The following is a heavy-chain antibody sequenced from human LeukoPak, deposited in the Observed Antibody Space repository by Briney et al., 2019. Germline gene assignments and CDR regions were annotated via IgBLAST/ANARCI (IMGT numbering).Heavy chain of an antibody. CDR3: ARGGTYGSYGMDV. D-gene: IGHD4-17*01. CDR2: IYYSGTT. V-gene: IGHV4-59*12. J-gene: IGHJ6*02. Sequence: SETLSLTCTVSNSSIISYYWSWIRQPPGKGLEWIGYIYYSGTTNYNPSLKSRVTMSVDTSKNQFSLKLSSVTAADTAVYYCARGGTYGSYGMDVWGQGTTVTVSS. CDR1: NSSIISYY.